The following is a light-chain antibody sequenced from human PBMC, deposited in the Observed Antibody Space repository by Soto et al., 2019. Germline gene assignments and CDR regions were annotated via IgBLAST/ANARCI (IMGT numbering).Light chain of an antibody. J-gene: IGLJ2*01. CDR1: SSNIGSHT. Sequence: QSVLTQPPSASGTPGQSVTISCSGGSSNIGSHTVNWYQHLPGTAPKLLIYGSNQRPSGVPDRFSGSKSGTSASLAISGPQSEDEADYYWAAWDDSLDGYVVFGGGTKLTVL. CDR3: AAWDDSLDGYVV. V-gene: IGLV1-44*01. CDR2: GSN.